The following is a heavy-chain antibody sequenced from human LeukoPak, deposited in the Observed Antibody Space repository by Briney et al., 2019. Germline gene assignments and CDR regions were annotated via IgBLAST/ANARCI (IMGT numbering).Heavy chain of an antibody. CDR1: GFTFSSYW. CDR3: ASRGSGWPEPHFDY. Sequence: GGSLRLSCAASGFTFSSYWMSWVRQAPGKGLEWVANIKQDGSEKYYVDSVRGRFTISRDNAKNSLYLQMNSLRAEDTAVYYCASRGSGWPEPHFDYWGQGTLVTVSS. V-gene: IGHV3-7*01. CDR2: IKQDGSEK. J-gene: IGHJ4*02. D-gene: IGHD6-19*01.